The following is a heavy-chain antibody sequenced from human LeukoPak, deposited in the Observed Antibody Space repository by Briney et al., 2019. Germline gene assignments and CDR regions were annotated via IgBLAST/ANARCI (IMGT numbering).Heavy chain of an antibody. Sequence: RIGHIYYSGTTHYNPSLKSRVTISVDTSKTQFSLKLRSVIAADTAVYYCARPLYYEGAMDVWGQGTTVTVSS. J-gene: IGHJ6*02. D-gene: IGHD3-22*01. V-gene: IGHV4-59*08. CDR3: ARPLYYEGAMDV. CDR2: IYYSGTT.